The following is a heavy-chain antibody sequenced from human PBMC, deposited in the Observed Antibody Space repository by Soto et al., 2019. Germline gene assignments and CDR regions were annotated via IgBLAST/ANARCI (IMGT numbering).Heavy chain of an antibody. D-gene: IGHD3-3*01. J-gene: IGHJ6*03. CDR2: IKQDGSEK. CDR3: ARESGLEWSLYYYYYYYMDV. CDR1: GFTFSSYW. V-gene: IGHV3-7*01. Sequence: GSLRLSCAASGFTFSSYWMSWVRQAPGKGLEWVANIKQDGSEKYYVDSVKGRFTISRDNAKNSLYLQMNSLRAEDTAVYYCARESGLEWSLYYYYYYYMDVWGKGTTVTVSS.